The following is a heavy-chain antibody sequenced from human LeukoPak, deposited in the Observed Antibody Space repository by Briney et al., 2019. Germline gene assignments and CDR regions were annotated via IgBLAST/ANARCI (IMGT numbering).Heavy chain of an antibody. J-gene: IGHJ3*02. CDR3: ARDPRASDPDAFDI. V-gene: IGHV4-34*01. Sequence: SETLSLTCAVYGGSFSGYYWSWIRQPPGKGLEWIGDVNHSGSTDYNPSLKSRVTISVDASKHQFFLKLSSVTAADTAVYYCARDPRASDPDAFDIWGQGTMVTVSS. CDR2: VNHSGST. CDR1: GGSFSGYY.